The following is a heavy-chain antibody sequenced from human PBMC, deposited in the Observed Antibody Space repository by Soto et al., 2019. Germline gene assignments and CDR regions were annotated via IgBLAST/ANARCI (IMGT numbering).Heavy chain of an antibody. Sequence: EVQLVESGGGLIQPGGSLSLSCAASGFTVSSNYMSWVRQAPGKGLEWVSVIYSGGSTYYADSVKVRFTISRDKSKNTLYLHMISLRAEDTAVYYCARAEHSGSYSYYYYSMDVWGQGTTVTFSS. CDR2: IYSGGST. CDR3: ARAEHSGSYSYYYYSMDV. J-gene: IGHJ6*02. V-gene: IGHV3-53*01. CDR1: GFTVSSNY. D-gene: IGHD1-26*01.